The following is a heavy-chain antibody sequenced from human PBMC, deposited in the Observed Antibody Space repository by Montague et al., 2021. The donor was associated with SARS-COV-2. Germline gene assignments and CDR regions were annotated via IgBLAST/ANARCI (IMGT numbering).Heavy chain of an antibody. D-gene: IGHD3-3*01. V-gene: IGHV4-59*01. CDR2: IYYSGST. CDR1: GGSISSYY. Sequence: SETLSLTCTVSGGSISSYYWSWIRQPPGKGLEWIGYIYYSGSTNYNPSLKSRVTISVDTSKSQFSLKLSSVTAADTAVYYCARASVARITIFGVVTSFDFWGQGTLVTVSS. CDR3: ARASVARITIFGVVTSFDF. J-gene: IGHJ4*02.